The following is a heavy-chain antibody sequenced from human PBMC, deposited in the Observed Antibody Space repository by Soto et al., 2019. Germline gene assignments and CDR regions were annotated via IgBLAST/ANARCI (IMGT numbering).Heavy chain of an antibody. J-gene: IGHJ4*02. CDR1: GFTFSSYA. V-gene: IGHV3-23*01. Sequence: PGGSLRLSCAASGFTFSSYAMSWVRQAPGKGLEWVSAISGSGGSTYYADSVKGRFTISRDNSKNTLYLQMNSLRAEDTAVYYCSKVGSDIVVVVAAIWSVGYFDYWGQGTLVTVSS. CDR2: ISGSGGST. D-gene: IGHD2-15*01. CDR3: SKVGSDIVVVVAAIWSVGYFDY.